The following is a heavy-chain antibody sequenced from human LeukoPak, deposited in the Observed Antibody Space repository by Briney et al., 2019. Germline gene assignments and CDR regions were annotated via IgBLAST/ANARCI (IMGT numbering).Heavy chain of an antibody. CDR3: AKDAHGDYRFSYYFDY. V-gene: IGHV3-30*04. CDR2: ISYDGSNK. Sequence: GGSLRLSCAASGFTFSSYAMHWVRQAPGKGLEWVAVISYDGSNKYYADSVKGRFTISRDNSKNTLYLQMNSLRAEDTAVYYCAKDAHGDYRFSYYFDYWGQGTLVTVSS. J-gene: IGHJ4*02. D-gene: IGHD4-17*01. CDR1: GFTFSSYA.